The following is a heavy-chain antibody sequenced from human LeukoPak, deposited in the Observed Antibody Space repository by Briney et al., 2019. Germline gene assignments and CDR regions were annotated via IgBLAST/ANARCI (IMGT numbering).Heavy chain of an antibody. V-gene: IGHV5-51*03. CDR2: IYTGDSDT. CDR3: ARLGSGSDY. J-gene: IGHJ4*02. CDR1: GYIFTSYW. D-gene: IGHD1-26*01. Sequence: PGVSLTISCNGSGYIFTSYWIGWLPQMPGKGLEWMGIIYTGDSDTKYSPSFQGQVTISADKSISTGYGQWSSLKASDTAMYYCARLGSGSDYWGQGTLVTVSS.